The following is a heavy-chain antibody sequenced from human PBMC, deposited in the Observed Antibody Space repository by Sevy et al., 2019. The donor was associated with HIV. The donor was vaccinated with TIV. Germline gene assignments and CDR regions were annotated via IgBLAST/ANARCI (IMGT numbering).Heavy chain of an antibody. J-gene: IGHJ3*02. V-gene: IGHV3-7*03. CDR2: IKQDGSEK. CDR3: ARDGAFYDYVWGSYRRDAFDI. D-gene: IGHD3-16*02. CDR1: GSTFSSYW. Sequence: GGSLRLSCAASGSTFSSYWMSWVRQAPGKGLEWVANIKQDGSEKYYVDSVKGRFTISRDNAKNSLYLQMNSLRAEDTAVYYCARDGAFYDYVWGSYRRDAFDIWGQGTMVTVSS.